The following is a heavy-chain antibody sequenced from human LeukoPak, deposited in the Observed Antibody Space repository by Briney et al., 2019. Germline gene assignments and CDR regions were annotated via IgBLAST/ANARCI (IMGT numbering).Heavy chain of an antibody. Sequence: PGGSLRLSCAASGFTFSSYSMNWVRQAPGKGLEWVSSISSSSSYIYYADSVKGRFTISRDNAKNSLYLQMNSLRAEDTAVYYCARDGIAAAGTDVGMDVWGQGTTVTVSS. D-gene: IGHD6-13*01. CDR1: GFTFSSYS. CDR3: ARDGIAAAGTDVGMDV. V-gene: IGHV3-21*01. J-gene: IGHJ6*02. CDR2: ISSSSSYI.